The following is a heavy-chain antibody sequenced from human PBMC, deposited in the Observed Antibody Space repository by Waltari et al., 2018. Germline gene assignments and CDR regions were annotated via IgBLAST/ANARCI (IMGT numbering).Heavy chain of an antibody. CDR2: ISWNSGSI. CDR3: AKDRGYDFWSGYFNFDY. Sequence: EVQLVESGGGLVQPGRSLRLSCAASGFTFDDYAMHWVRQAPGKGLEWVSGISWNSGSIGYADSVKGRFTISRDNAKNSLYLQMNSLRAEDTALYYCAKDRGYDFWSGYFNFDYWGQGTLVTVSS. D-gene: IGHD3-3*01. V-gene: IGHV3-9*01. CDR1: GFTFDDYA. J-gene: IGHJ4*02.